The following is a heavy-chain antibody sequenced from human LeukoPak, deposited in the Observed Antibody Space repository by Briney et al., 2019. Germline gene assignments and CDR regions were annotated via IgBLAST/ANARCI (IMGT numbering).Heavy chain of an antibody. J-gene: IGHJ4*02. V-gene: IGHV1-8*01. CDR2: MNPNSGNT. CDR1: GYTFTSYD. D-gene: IGHD6-13*01. Sequence: ASVKVSCKASGYTFTSYDINWVRQATGQGLEWMGWMNPNSGNTGYAQKFQGRVTMTTDTSTNTAYMELSSLRSEDTAVYYCAGEVYPHKYGSSWGGFDYWGQGTLVTVSS. CDR3: AGEVYPHKYGSSWGGFDY.